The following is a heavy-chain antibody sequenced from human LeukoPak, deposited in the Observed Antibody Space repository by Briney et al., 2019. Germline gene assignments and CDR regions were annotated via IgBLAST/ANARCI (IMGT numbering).Heavy chain of an antibody. CDR3: AREWGGRWLQFDY. V-gene: IGHV3-48*03. CDR1: GFTFSSYE. Sequence: GGSLRLSCAASGFTFSSYEMNWVRQAPGKGLEWVSYISSSGSTIYYADSVKGRFTISRDNAKNSLYLQMNSLRAEDTAVYYCAREWGGRWLQFDYWGQGTLVTVSS. D-gene: IGHD5-24*01. J-gene: IGHJ4*02. CDR2: ISSSGSTI.